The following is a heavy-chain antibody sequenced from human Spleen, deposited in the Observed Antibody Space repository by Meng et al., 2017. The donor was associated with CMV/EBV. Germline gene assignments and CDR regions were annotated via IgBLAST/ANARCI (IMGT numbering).Heavy chain of an antibody. J-gene: IGHJ3*02. CDR1: GFTFSSYA. V-gene: IGHV3-30*04. D-gene: IGHD6-13*01. Sequence: GGSLRLSCAASGFTFSSYAMHWVRQAPGKGLEWVAVISYDGSNKYYADSVKGRFTISRDNSKDTLYLQMNSLRAEDTAVYYCARAPIAAAGMMGDAFDIWGQGTMVTVSS. CDR3: ARAPIAAAGMMGDAFDI. CDR2: ISYDGSNK.